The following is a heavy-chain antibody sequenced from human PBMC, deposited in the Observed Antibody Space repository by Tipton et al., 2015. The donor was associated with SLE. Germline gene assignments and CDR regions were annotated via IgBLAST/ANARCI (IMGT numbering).Heavy chain of an antibody. CDR3: AQGADMDV. CDR2: IYSGGSST. Sequence: SLRLSCAASGFTFSSYAMSWVRQAPGKGLEWVSVIYSGGSSTYYADSVKGRFTISRDNSKNTLYLQMNSLRAEDTAVYYCAQGADMDVWGKGTTVTVSS. V-gene: IGHV3-23*03. CDR1: GFTFSSYA. J-gene: IGHJ6*03. D-gene: IGHD3-16*01.